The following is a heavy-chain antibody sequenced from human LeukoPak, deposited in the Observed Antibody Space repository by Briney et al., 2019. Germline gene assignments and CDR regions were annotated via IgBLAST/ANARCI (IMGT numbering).Heavy chain of an antibody. V-gene: IGHV3-48*03. CDR1: GFTLSSYE. CDR2: ISSSGSTI. D-gene: IGHD3-10*01. CDR3: ARDSPGDYYGSGSYYKIDAFDI. J-gene: IGHJ3*02. Sequence: GGSLRLSRAASGFTLSSYEMNWVRPAPGKGREWVSYISSSGSTIYYADSVKGRYTISRDNAKNSLYLQRNSLRAEDTAVYYCARDSPGDYYGSGSYYKIDAFDIWGQGTMVTVSS.